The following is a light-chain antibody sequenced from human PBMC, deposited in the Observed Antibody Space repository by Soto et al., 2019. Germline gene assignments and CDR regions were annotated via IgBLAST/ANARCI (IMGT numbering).Light chain of an antibody. Sequence: DIVLTQSPGTLSLSPGDRATLSCRASQSVSGTHLAWYQQKPGQAPRLLIYGASSRATGIPDRYSGSGSGTDFTLTISRLEPEDFAVFFCQQYGTSEIIFGQGTRLEI. J-gene: IGKJ5*01. CDR2: GAS. CDR1: QSVSGTH. V-gene: IGKV3-20*01. CDR3: QQYGTSEII.